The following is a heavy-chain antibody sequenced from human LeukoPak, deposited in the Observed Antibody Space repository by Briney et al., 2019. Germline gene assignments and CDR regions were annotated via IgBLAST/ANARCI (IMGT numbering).Heavy chain of an antibody. CDR2: IYYSGST. CDR3: ARQGSIAPPY. Sequence: SETLSLTWAVYGGSFSDYYWSWIRQPPGKGLEWIGSIYYSGSTYYNPSLKSRVTISVDTSKNQFSLKLSSVTAADTAVYYCARQGSIAPPYWGQGTLVTVSP. CDR1: GGSFSDYY. J-gene: IGHJ4*02. V-gene: IGHV4-34*01. D-gene: IGHD6-6*01.